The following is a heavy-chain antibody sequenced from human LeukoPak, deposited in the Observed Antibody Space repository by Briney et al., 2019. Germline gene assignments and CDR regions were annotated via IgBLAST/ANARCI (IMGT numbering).Heavy chain of an antibody. Sequence: GASVKVSCKASGFTFTSSAVQWVRQARGQRLEWIGWIVVGSGNTSYAQKFQERVTITRDMSTSTAYMELSSLRSEDTAVYYRAADDWNDSQYYYGMDVWGQGTTVTVSS. CDR3: AADDWNDSQYYYGMDV. J-gene: IGHJ6*02. CDR1: GFTFTSSA. CDR2: IVVGSGNT. V-gene: IGHV1-58*01. D-gene: IGHD1-1*01.